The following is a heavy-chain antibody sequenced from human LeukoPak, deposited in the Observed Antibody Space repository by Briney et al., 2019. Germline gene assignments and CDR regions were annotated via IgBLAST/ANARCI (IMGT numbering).Heavy chain of an antibody. CDR3: ARSYSNHLFGMDV. CDR2: MYSGGST. CDR1: GFTVSSYY. D-gene: IGHD4-11*01. Sequence: PGRSLRLSCAASGFTVSSYYMTWVRQAPRKGLEWVSVMYSGGSTYYADSVKGRVAISRDNSQNTVFLQMNSVRVEDTAVYYCARSYSNHLFGMDVWGQGTAVTVSS. V-gene: IGHV3-66*01. J-gene: IGHJ6*02.